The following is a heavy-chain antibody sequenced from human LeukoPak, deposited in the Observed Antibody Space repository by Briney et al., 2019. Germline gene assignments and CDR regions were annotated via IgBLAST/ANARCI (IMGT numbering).Heavy chain of an antibody. CDR1: GYTFTSYY. CDR3: ARAYYHDSSDYYFPLDY. D-gene: IGHD3-22*01. V-gene: IGHV1-46*01. CDR2: IDPSGGST. Sequence: ASVKVSCKASGYTFTSYYMHWVRQAPGQGLEWMGIIDPSGGSTTYAQKFQGRVTMTRDTSTSTVYMELSSLRSEDTAVYYCARAYYHDSSDYYFPLDYWGQGTLVTVSS. J-gene: IGHJ4*02.